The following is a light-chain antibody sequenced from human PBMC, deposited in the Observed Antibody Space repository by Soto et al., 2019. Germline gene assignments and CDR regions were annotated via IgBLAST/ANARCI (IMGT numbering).Light chain of an antibody. V-gene: IGLV1-40*01. CDR1: SSNIGAGYD. CDR3: QSYDSSLSAWV. CDR2: GNV. Sequence: QSVLTQPPSVSGAPGQRVTMSCAGSSSNIGAGYDVHWYKQLSGTAPKLLIYGNVNRPSGVLDRFSGSKSGASASLAITELQAEDEADYYCQSYDSSLSAWVFGGGTKLTVL. J-gene: IGLJ3*02.